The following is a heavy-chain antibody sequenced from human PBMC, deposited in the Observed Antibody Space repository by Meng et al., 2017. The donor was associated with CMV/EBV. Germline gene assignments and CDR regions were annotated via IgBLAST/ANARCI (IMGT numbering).Heavy chain of an antibody. CDR1: GFTFSSYS. D-gene: IGHD3-16*01. Sequence: GGSLRLSCAASGFTFSSYSMNWVRQAPGKGLEWVSSISSSSSYIYYADSVKGRFTISRDNAKNSLYLQMNSLRAEDTAMYYCSKNGGWLIEHWGQGTMVTVSS. CDR3: SKNGGWLIEH. J-gene: IGHJ1*01. V-gene: IGHV3-21*01. CDR2: ISSSSSYI.